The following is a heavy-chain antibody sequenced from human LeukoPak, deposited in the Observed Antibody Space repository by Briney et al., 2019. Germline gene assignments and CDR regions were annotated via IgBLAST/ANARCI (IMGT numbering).Heavy chain of an antibody. V-gene: IGHV3-23*01. D-gene: IGHD3-3*01. CDR2: ISSSGSTI. Sequence: SGGSLRLSCAASGFTFSSYAMHWVRQAPGKGLERVSYISSSGSTIYYADSVKGRFTISRDNSKNTLYLQMNSLRAEDTAVYYCAKDHRQAGLLYGYFDYWGQGTLVTVSS. CDR1: GFTFSSYA. J-gene: IGHJ4*02. CDR3: AKDHRQAGLLYGYFDY.